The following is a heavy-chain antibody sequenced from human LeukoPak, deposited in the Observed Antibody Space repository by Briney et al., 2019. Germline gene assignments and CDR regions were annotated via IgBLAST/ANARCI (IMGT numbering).Heavy chain of an antibody. Sequence: PSETLSLTCAVYGGSFSGYYWSWIRQPPGKGLEWIGEINHSGSTNYNPSLKSRVTISVDTSKNQFSLKLSSVTAADTAVYYCAREPLMTTVTTGWYFDLWGRGTLVTVSS. V-gene: IGHV4-34*01. D-gene: IGHD4-17*01. CDR1: GGSFSGYY. CDR3: AREPLMTTVTTGWYFDL. J-gene: IGHJ2*01. CDR2: INHSGST.